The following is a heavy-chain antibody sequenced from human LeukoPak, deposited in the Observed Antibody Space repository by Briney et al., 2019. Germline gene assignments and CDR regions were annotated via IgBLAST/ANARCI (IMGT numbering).Heavy chain of an antibody. CDR2: ISGSGGLT. V-gene: IGHV3-23*01. CDR3: AKGYYDYIWGSYRSDAFDI. J-gene: IGHJ3*02. Sequence: GGSLRLSCAASGFPFNSYVMTWVRQAPGKGLEWVSVISGSGGLTYHADSVKGRFTVSRDNSKNTLYLQMNSLRAEDTAIYSCAKGYYDYIWGSYRSDAFDIWGQGTMVTVSS. D-gene: IGHD3-16*02. CDR1: GFPFNSYV.